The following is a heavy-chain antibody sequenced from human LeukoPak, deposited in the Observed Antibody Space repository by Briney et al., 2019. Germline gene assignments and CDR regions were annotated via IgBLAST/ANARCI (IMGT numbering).Heavy chain of an antibody. V-gene: IGHV4-59*01. CDR3: ARVGGTMVRGVISSAFDI. Sequence: SETLSLTCTVSGGSISSYYWSWIRQPPGKGLEWIGYIYYSGSTNYNPSFKSRVTISVDTSKNQFSLKLSSVTAADTAVYYCARVGGTMVRGVISSAFDIWGQGTMVTVSS. J-gene: IGHJ3*02. D-gene: IGHD3-10*01. CDR1: GGSISSYY. CDR2: IYYSGST.